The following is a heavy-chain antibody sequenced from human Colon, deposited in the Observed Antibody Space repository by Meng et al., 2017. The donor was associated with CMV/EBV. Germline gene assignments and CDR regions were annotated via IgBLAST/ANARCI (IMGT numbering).Heavy chain of an antibody. Sequence: KASGDTFSNFALNWVRQARGQGLEWMGGLIHMTDSAAYAEKLQGRVTITADKSTTTVFMELSSLTSEDTAVYYCAKRDGAKPWYFDLWGRGTLVTVSS. V-gene: IGHV1-69*06. CDR3: AKRDGAKPWYFDL. CDR1: GDTFSNFA. D-gene: IGHD3-10*01. CDR2: LIHMTDSA. J-gene: IGHJ2*01.